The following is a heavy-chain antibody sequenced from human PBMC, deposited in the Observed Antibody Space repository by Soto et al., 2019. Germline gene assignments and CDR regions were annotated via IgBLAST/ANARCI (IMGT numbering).Heavy chain of an antibody. CDR2: IYYSGST. CDR1: GGSISSYY. J-gene: IGHJ5*02. V-gene: IGHV4-59*08. CDR3: ARHASGYLNWFDP. D-gene: IGHD3-9*01. Sequence: SETLSLTCTVSGGSISSYYWSWIRQPPGKGLEWIGYIYYSGSTNYNPSLKSRVTVSVDTSKNQFSLKLSSVTAADTAVYYCARHASGYLNWFDPWGQGTLVTVSS.